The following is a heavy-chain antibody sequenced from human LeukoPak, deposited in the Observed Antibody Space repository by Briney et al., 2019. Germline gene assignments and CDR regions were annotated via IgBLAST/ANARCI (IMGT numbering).Heavy chain of an antibody. J-gene: IGHJ4*02. CDR1: GFTFSSYW. CDR3: AKDGTSYYYIYY. D-gene: IGHD2/OR15-2a*01. CDR2: IKTDGSQI. V-gene: IGHV3-7*01. Sequence: GGSLRLSCVASGFTFSSYWMTWVRQAPGKGLEWVANIKTDGSQIYYVDSVKGRFTVSRDDSKNTLYLQMNSLRGDDTAVYYCAKDGTSYYYIYYWGQGTLVTVSS.